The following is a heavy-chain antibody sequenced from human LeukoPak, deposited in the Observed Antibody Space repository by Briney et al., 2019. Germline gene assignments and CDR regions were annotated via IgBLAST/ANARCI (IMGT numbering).Heavy chain of an antibody. Sequence: SETLSLTCAVSDVSMSSNNWWSWVRQPPGKGLEWIGEIHESGSTNYNPSLKSRVTISVDKSKDQFSLKLSSVTAADTAVYYCARHEGFSQKDWGQGTQVTVS. J-gene: IGHJ4*02. CDR3: ARHEGFSQKD. V-gene: IGHV4-4*02. CDR1: DVSMSSNNW. CDR2: IHESGST.